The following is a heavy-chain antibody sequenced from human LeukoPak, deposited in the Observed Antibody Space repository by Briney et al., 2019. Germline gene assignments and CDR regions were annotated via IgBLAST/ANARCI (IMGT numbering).Heavy chain of an antibody. J-gene: IGHJ5*02. CDR2: ISGSGGST. V-gene: IGHV3-23*01. CDR1: GFTFSSYA. Sequence: AGGSLRLSCAAPGFTFSSYAMSWVRQAPGKGLEWVSAISGSGGSTYYADSVKGRFTISRDNAKNSLYLQMNSLRAEDTAVYYCARGNDLTFNWFDPWGQGTLVTVSS. CDR3: ARGNDLTFNWFDP. D-gene: IGHD1-1*01.